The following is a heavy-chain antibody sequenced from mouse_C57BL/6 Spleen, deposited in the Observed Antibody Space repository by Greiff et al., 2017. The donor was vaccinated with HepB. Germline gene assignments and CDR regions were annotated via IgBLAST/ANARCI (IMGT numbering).Heavy chain of an antibody. V-gene: IGHV5-4*01. CDR2: ISDGGSYT. CDR1: GFTFSSYA. CDR3: ARDRGGTDFDY. Sequence: EVKLVESGGGLVKPGGSLKLSCAASGFTFSSYAMSWVRQTPEKRLEWVATISDGGSYTYYPDNVKGRFTISRDNAKNNLYLQMSHLKSEDTAMYYCARDRGGTDFDYWGQGTTLTVSS. J-gene: IGHJ2*01. D-gene: IGHD4-1*01.